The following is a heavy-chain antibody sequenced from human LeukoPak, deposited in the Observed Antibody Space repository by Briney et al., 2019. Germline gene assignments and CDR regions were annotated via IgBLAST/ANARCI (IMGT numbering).Heavy chain of an antibody. CDR1: GYTFTSYA. D-gene: IGHD3-22*01. CDR3: ARDHYYDSSGYYDY. V-gene: IGHV1-3*03. Sequence: ASVKVSCKASGYTFTSYAMHWVRQAPGQRLEWMGWINAGNGNTKYSQEFQGRVTITRDTSASTAYMELSSLRSEDVAVYYCARDHYYDSSGYYDYWGQGTLVTVSS. J-gene: IGHJ4*02. CDR2: INAGNGNT.